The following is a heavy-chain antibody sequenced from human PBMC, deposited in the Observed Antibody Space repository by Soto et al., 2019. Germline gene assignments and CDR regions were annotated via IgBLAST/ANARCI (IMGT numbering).Heavy chain of an antibody. V-gene: IGHV4-61*01. CDR2: IYYSGST. Sequence: QVQLQESGPGLVKPSETLSLTCTVSGGSVSSGSYYWSWIRQPPGKGLEWIGYIYYSGSTNYNPSRKSRVTISVDTSKNQFSLKLSSVTAADTAVYYCARGHGDYDYYGMDVWGQGTTVTVSS. D-gene: IGHD4-17*01. CDR3: ARGHGDYDYYGMDV. J-gene: IGHJ6*02. CDR1: GGSVSSGSYY.